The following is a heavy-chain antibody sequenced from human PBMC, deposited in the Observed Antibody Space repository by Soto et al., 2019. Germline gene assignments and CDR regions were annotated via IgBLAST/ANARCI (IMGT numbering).Heavy chain of an antibody. D-gene: IGHD6-19*01. CDR3: AGADPSYPYGMAS. V-gene: IGHV4-30-4*01. CDR2: IYYSGST. Sequence: SETLSLTCTVSGGSISSGDYYWSWIRQPPGKGLEWIGYIYYSGSTYYNPSLKSRVTISVDTSKNQFSLKLSSVAAADTAVYYGAGADPSYPYGMASWAQGPTAPV. J-gene: IGHJ6*02. CDR1: GGSISSGDYY.